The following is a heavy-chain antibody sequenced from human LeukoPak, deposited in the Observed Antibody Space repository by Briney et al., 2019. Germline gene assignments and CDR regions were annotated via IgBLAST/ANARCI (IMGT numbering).Heavy chain of an antibody. J-gene: IGHJ6*02. CDR1: GFTFSSYG. V-gene: IGHV3-30*03. CDR2: ISYDGSNK. CDR3: ARDPGLQTTVTPHKIYYYGMDV. Sequence: PGGSLRLSCAASGFTFSSYGMHWVRQAPGKGLEWVAVISYDGSNKYYADSVKGRFTISRDNSKNTLYLQMNSLRAEDTAVYYCARDPGLQTTVTPHKIYYYGMDVWGQGTTVTVSS. D-gene: IGHD4-17*01.